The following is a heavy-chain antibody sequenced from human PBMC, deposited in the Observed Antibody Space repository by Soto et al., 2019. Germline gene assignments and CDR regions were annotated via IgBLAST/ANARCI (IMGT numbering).Heavy chain of an antibody. CDR3: ALTRRSSLLEVAGPGCEY. CDR2: LSYEGSEE. J-gene: IGHJ4*02. CDR1: GFNFGVFG. Sequence: QVRLVESGGGVVQPGRSLRLSCAASGFNFGVFGMHWVRQAPGKGLEWLSVLSYEGSEEYYADSVRGRFTISRDNSTNTLFLQMDSLRVDDTGVYYCALTRRSSLLEVAGPGCEYWGQGTLVTVS. V-gene: IGHV3-30*03. D-gene: IGHD6-19*01.